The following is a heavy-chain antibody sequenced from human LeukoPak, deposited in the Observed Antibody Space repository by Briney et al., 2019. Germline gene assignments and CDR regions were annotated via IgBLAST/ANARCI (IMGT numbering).Heavy chain of an antibody. CDR1: GGSFSGYY. D-gene: IGHD5-24*01. Sequence: SETLSLTCAVYGGSFSGYYWSWIRQPPGKGLEWIGEINHSGSTNYNPSLKSRVTISVDTSKIQFSLKLSSVTAADTAVYYCARGRLGKMATIFDYWGQGTLVTVSS. CDR2: INHSGST. J-gene: IGHJ4*02. V-gene: IGHV4-34*01. CDR3: ARGRLGKMATIFDY.